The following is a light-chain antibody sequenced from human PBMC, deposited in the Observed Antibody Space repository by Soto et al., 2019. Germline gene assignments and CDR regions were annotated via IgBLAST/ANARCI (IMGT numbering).Light chain of an antibody. V-gene: IGKV3-20*01. CDR2: GAS. Sequence: EIVLTQSPGTLSLSPGERATLSCRASQSVSSSYLAWYQQKPGQAPRLLIYGASSMATGIPDRLSGSGSGTDFTLTISRLEPEDLAVYYCQQYGSSPPTFGQGTKVEIK. CDR3: QQYGSSPPT. CDR1: QSVSSSY. J-gene: IGKJ1*01.